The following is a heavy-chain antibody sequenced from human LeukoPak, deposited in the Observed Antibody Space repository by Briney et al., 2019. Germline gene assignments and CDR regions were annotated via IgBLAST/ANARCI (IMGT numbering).Heavy chain of an antibody. J-gene: IGHJ4*02. CDR2: ISAYNGNT. V-gene: IGHV1-18*04. CDR1: GYTFTSYG. Sequence: ASVKVSCTASGYTFTSYGISWVRQAPGQGLEWMGWISAYNGNTNYAQKLQGRVTMTTDTSTSTAYMELRSLRSDDTAVYYCARDGGQSNPPVRGLVDYWGQGTLVTVSS. D-gene: IGHD3-10*01. CDR3: ARDGGQSNPPVRGLVDY.